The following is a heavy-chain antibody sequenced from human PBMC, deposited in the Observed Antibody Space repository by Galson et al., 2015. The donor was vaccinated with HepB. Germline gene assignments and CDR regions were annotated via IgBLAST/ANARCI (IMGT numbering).Heavy chain of an antibody. D-gene: IGHD2-21*01. CDR1: GFTFSSYV. CDR2: ITSSSDAI. Sequence: SLRLSCAASGFTFSSYVTNWVRQSPGKGLEWVSYITSSSDAIYYADSVKGRFTTSRDNAKNSLYLQMNSLRDEDTAVYYCARDPRNSPSVWGQGTLVTVSS. CDR3: ARDPRNSPSV. V-gene: IGHV3-48*02. J-gene: IGHJ4*02.